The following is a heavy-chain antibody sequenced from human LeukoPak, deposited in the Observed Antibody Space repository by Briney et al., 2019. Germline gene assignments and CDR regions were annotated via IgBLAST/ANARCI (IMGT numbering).Heavy chain of an antibody. CDR3: AQSLGSGNWIGNWFDP. V-gene: IGHV4-39*01. Sequence: SETLSHTSGVPGGSISSSSHSWGWIRQPPGKGLEWTGTIYYTGSTYYNPSLESRLHIPVDTSKTQFSLKLTSVPAADTAIYYCAQSLGSGNWIGNWFDPWGQGTLITVSS. CDR2: IYYTGST. J-gene: IGHJ5*02. CDR1: GGSISSSSHS. D-gene: IGHD1-1*01.